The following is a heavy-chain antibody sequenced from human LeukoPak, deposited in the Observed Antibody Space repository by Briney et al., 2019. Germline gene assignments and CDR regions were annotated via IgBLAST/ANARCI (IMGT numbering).Heavy chain of an antibody. CDR3: ARAQGPSSYLDY. J-gene: IGHJ4*02. D-gene: IGHD3-16*02. CDR1: GGSISSSSYY. Sequence: SETLSLTCTVSGGSISSSSYYWGWIRQPPGKGLEWIGSIYYSGSTYYNPSLKSRVTISVDSSKNQFSLRLNSVTAADTAVYYCARAQGPSSYLDYWGQGTLVTVSS. CDR2: IYYSGST. V-gene: IGHV4-39*07.